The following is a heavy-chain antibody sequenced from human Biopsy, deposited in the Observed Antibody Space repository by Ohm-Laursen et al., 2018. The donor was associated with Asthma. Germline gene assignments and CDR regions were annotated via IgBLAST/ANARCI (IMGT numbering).Heavy chain of an antibody. D-gene: IGHD2-15*01. J-gene: IGHJ5*02. V-gene: IGHV4-59*07. CDR2: VSHTGST. Sequence: SDTLFLTCTVSGGSIRSHDWTWIRLPPGKGLEYIGDVSHTGSTNYNPSLKSRVTMSLDTSKSQFSLRLTSVTPADTAVYYCARLADCSGGACYSYGWFDPWGQGTRVTVSS. CDR3: ARLADCSGGACYSYGWFDP. CDR1: GGSIRSHD.